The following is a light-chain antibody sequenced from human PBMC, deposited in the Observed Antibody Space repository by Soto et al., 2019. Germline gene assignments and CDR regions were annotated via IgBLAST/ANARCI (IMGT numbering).Light chain of an antibody. Sequence: IQTTWSSSCLCEYIGPSVTISCRASQTIICYLNWYQQKPGKAPKLLIYAASSFQSGVTSRFSGSGSGTDFTLTISSLQPEDFATYYCQQNYSVPITFGQGTRLEIK. CDR3: QQNYSVPIT. CDR1: QTIICY. CDR2: AAS. J-gene: IGKJ5*01. V-gene: IGKV1-39*01.